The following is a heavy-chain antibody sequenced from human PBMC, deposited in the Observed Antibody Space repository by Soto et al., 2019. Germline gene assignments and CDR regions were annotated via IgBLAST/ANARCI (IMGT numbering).Heavy chain of an antibody. Sequence: QLQLQESGSGLVKPSQTLSLTCAVSGGSISSGGYSWSWIRQPPGKGLEGIGYIYHSGSTYYNPSLKSRVTISVDRSKNQFSLKLSSVTAADTAVYYCARGVIIQRPDLYSSSCFFDYWGQGTLVTVSS. CDR3: ARGVIIQRPDLYSSSCFFDY. CDR1: GGSISSGGYS. V-gene: IGHV4-30-2*01. D-gene: IGHD6-13*01. CDR2: IYHSGST. J-gene: IGHJ4*02.